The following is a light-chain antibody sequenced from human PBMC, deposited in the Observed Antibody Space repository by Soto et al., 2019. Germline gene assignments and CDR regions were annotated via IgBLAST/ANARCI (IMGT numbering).Light chain of an antibody. J-gene: IGKJ2*01. Sequence: EIVLTQSPGTLSLSPGERATLSCRASQSVSSSYLAWYQQQPGQATRLLIYGASSRATGIPDRFSGSRSGRAVTLTISRLEPEDFAVYYCQQYGSSPVYTFGQGTKLEIK. V-gene: IGKV3-20*01. CDR1: QSVSSSY. CDR3: QQYGSSPVYT. CDR2: GAS.